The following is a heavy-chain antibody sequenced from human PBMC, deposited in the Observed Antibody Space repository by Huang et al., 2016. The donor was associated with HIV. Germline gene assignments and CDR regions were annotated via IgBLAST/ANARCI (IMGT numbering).Heavy chain of an antibody. CDR3: ARPRMTEGNSDSTWSYFDS. V-gene: IGHV4-34*01. D-gene: IGHD2-21*02. Sequence: QVRLHQWGTGVLKPSETLSLKCAVYGGSFNGHFWTWIRQSPGKGLEVIGEIDHRGTHSSNPSLKSRVTMSLDTSKSQFYLNLTSVTATDTATYYCARPRMTEGNSDSTWSYFDSWGQGTPVIVSS. CDR1: GGSFNGHF. J-gene: IGHJ4*02. CDR2: IDHRGTH.